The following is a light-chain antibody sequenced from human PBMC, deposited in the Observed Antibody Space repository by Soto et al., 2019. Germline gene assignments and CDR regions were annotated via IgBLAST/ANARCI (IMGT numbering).Light chain of an antibody. CDR2: YAS. V-gene: IGKV3-15*01. J-gene: IGKJ2*01. CDR3: QQYDKWPHT. Sequence: EMVMTQSPATLSVSPGERATLSCRASQNLSRNFAWYQQQPGQAPRLLIFYASTRATGIPARFSGSGFGTDFTLTISSLQSEDFAVYYCQQYDKWPHTFGQGTKLEIK. CDR1: QNLSRN.